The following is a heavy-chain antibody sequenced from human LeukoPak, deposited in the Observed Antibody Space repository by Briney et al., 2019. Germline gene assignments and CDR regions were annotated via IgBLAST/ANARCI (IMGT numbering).Heavy chain of an antibody. D-gene: IGHD6-19*01. V-gene: IGHV1-58*02. J-gene: IGHJ4*02. CDR2: IVVGSGNT. CDR1: GFTFNNSP. CDR3: AAGSGWYRFDY. Sequence: SVKVSCKASGFTFNNSPMQWVRQARGQRLGWIGWIVVGSGNTNYAQKFLERVTITSDMSTSTAYMELSSLRSEDTAVYYCAAGSGWYRFDYWGQGTLVTVSS.